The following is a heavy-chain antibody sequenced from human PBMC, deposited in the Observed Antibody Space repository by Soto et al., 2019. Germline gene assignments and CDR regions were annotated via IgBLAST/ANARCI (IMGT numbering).Heavy chain of an antibody. Sequence: ASVKVSCKASGYIFTIYYIHWVRQAPGQGLEWMGWINPFDGSRMFAQSFQGRVTMTRDTSTSTVYMEVSSLRSEDTAVYYCSRDKVDMATIHYGMDVWGQGTIVTAS. CDR2: INPFDGSR. V-gene: IGHV1-46*03. CDR1: GYIFTIYY. D-gene: IGHD5-12*01. J-gene: IGHJ6*02. CDR3: SRDKVDMATIHYGMDV.